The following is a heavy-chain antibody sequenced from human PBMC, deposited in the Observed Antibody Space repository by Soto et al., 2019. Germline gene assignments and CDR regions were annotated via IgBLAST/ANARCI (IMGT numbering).Heavy chain of an antibody. J-gene: IGHJ6*02. CDR3: ASETPHYYGSGSYRGNYFYYGMDV. CDR2: IYYSGST. CDR1: GGSISSGGYY. Sequence: QVQLQESGPGLVKPSQTLSLTCTVSGGSISSGGYYWTWIRQHPGKGLEWIGYIYYSGSTYYNPSLKSRVTISVDTSKNQFSLKLSSVTAADTAVYYCASETPHYYGSGSYRGNYFYYGMDVWGQGTTVTVSS. V-gene: IGHV4-31*03. D-gene: IGHD3-10*01.